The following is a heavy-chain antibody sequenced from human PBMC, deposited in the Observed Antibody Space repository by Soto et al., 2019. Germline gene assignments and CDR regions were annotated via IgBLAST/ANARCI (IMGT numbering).Heavy chain of an antibody. D-gene: IGHD5-18*01. Sequence: GESLKISCKGSGYSFTSYWIGWVLQIPWKGLEWMGIIYPGDSDTRYSPSFQGQVTISADKSISTAYLQWSSLKASDTAMYYCAGPGRGDSYGSDAFESWGQGTMVTVSS. CDR1: GYSFTSYW. V-gene: IGHV5-51*01. CDR3: AGPGRGDSYGSDAFES. CDR2: IYPGDSDT. J-gene: IGHJ3*02.